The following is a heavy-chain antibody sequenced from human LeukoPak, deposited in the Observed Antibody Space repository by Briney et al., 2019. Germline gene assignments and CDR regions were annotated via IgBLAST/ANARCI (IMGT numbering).Heavy chain of an antibody. CDR1: GYTFTNYG. CDR2: ISAYNGNT. D-gene: IGHD1-26*01. Sequence: ASVKVSCKASGYTFTNYGINWVRQAPGQGLEWMGWISAYNGNTNYAQKLQGRVTMTTDTSTSTAYMELRSLRSDDTAVYYCASVSGSYYWFDPWGQGTLVTVSS. J-gene: IGHJ5*02. V-gene: IGHV1-18*01. CDR3: ASVSGSYYWFDP.